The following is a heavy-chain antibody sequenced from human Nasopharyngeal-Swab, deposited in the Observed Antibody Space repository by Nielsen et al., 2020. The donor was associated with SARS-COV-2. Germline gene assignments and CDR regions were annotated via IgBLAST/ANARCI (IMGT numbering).Heavy chain of an antibody. CDR2: ISYDGSNK. Sequence: GESLKISCAASGFTFSSYAMHWVRQAPGKGLEWVAVISYDGSNKYYADSVKGRFTISRDNSKNTLYLQMNSLRAEDTALYYCVKDLAYDEVSWGQGTLVTVSS. D-gene: IGHD5-12*01. CDR3: VKDLAYDEVS. CDR1: GFTFSSYA. J-gene: IGHJ5*02. V-gene: IGHV3-30-3*01.